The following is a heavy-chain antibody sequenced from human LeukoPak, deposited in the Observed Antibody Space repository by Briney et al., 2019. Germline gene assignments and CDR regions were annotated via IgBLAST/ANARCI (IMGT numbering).Heavy chain of an antibody. D-gene: IGHD1-26*01. V-gene: IGHV4-34*01. Sequence: SETLSLTCAVYGGSFSGYYWSWIRQPPGKGLEWIGEINHSGSTNYNPSLKSRVTISVDTSKNQFSLKLSSVTAADTAVYYCARGDSGSYYLDYYYMDVWGKGTTVTISS. CDR2: INHSGST. CDR3: ARGDSGSYYLDYYYMDV. CDR1: GGSFSGYY. J-gene: IGHJ6*03.